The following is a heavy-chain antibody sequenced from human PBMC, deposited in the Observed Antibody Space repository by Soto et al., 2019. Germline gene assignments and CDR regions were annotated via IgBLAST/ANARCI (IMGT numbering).Heavy chain of an antibody. J-gene: IGHJ5*02. CDR2: IYTSGST. CDR3: ANYFMSRPWFDT. V-gene: IGHV4-4*07. D-gene: IGHD6-6*01. CDR1: GGSISSYY. Sequence: PSETLSLTCTVSGGSISSYYWSWTRQPAGKGLEWIGRIYTSGSTNYNPSLKSRVTMSVDTSKNQFSLQMDYVTAPDTAVYYCANYFMSRPWFDTWGQGTLVTVSS.